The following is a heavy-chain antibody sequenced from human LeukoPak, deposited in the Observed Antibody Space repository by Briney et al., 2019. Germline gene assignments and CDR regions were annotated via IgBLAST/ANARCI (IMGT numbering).Heavy chain of an antibody. D-gene: IGHD3-16*01. Sequence: SETLSLTCTVSGGSISSYYWSWIRQPPGKGLEWNGYIYYSGSTNYNPSLKSRVTISVDTSKNQFSLKLSSVTAADTAVYYCARGVITFGVTIWFDPWGQGTLVTVSS. CDR2: IYYSGST. V-gene: IGHV4-59*01. CDR1: GGSISSYY. J-gene: IGHJ5*02. CDR3: ARGVITFGVTIWFDP.